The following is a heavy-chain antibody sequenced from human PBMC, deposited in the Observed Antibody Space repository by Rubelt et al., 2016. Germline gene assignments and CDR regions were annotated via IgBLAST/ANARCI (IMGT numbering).Heavy chain of an antibody. Sequence: VAVISYDGSNKYYADSVKGRFTISRDNSKNTLYLQMNSLRAEDTAVYYCARLVPTKGSMTTVTTFPYWGQGTLVTVSS. D-gene: IGHD4-17*01. CDR2: ISYDGSNK. CDR3: ARLVPTKGSMTTVTTFPY. J-gene: IGHJ4*02. V-gene: IGHV3-30*07.